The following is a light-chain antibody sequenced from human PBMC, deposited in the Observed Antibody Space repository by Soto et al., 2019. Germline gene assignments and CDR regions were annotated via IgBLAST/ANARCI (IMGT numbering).Light chain of an antibody. V-gene: IGKV1-6*01. CDR3: LQDHNYPYT. CDR1: QGIRSE. CDR2: EVS. J-gene: IGKJ2*01. Sequence: AIQMTQSPSSLSASVGDRVAISCRSSQGIRSELGWYQQKPGKAPKLLFYEVSRLQSGFPSRFSGSGSGTDFTLTITSLQPEDFATYYCLQDHNYPYTFGQGTKLEIK.